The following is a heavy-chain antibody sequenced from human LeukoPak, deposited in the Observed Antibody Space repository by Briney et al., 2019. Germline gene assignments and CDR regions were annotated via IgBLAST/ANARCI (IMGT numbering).Heavy chain of an antibody. D-gene: IGHD2-2*01. CDR1: GFNFSDYY. V-gene: IGHV3-11*01. CDR2: ISESGRSV. CDR3: ARIKTNLVPTAMGSVDL. J-gene: IGHJ5*02. Sequence: GGSLRLSCAASGFNFSDYYMTWIRQAPGKGLEWVSYISESGRSVFHAASVRGRCSLSRDNAKKSLFLQLNSLRADDTATYYCARIKTNLVPTAMGSVDLWGQGTRVTVSS.